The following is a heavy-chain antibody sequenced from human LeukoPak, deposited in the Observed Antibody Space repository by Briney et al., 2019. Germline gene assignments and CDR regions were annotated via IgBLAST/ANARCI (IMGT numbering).Heavy chain of an antibody. V-gene: IGHV4-34*01. Sequence: PSETLSLTCAVYGESFSGYYWSWIRQPPGKGLEWIGEINHSGSTNYNPSLKSRVTISVDTSKNQFSLKLSSVTAADTAVYYCARGASYYDILTGYYNRYYYYYGMDVWGQGTTVTVSS. D-gene: IGHD3-9*01. CDR2: INHSGST. CDR1: GESFSGYY. CDR3: ARGASYYDILTGYYNRYYYYYGMDV. J-gene: IGHJ6*02.